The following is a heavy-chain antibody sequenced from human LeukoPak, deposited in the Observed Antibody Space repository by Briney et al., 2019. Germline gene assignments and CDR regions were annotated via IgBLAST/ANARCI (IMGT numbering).Heavy chain of an antibody. Sequence: GGSLRLSCAASGFTFSSYWMNWVRQAPGKGLVWVSRIASVGSSTTYADSVKGRFSISRDNAKNTLYLQMNSLRVEDTAVYYCARATGIAAAGQEDWFDPWGQGTLVTVSS. J-gene: IGHJ5*02. V-gene: IGHV3-74*01. CDR1: GFTFSSYW. CDR2: IASVGSST. CDR3: ARATGIAAAGQEDWFDP. D-gene: IGHD6-13*01.